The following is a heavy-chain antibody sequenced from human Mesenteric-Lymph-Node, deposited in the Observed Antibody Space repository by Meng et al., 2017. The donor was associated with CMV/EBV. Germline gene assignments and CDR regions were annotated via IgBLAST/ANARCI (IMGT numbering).Heavy chain of an antibody. J-gene: IGHJ4*02. CDR3: ARDRGREQWLGPFDY. V-gene: IGHV1-46*01. CDR2: INPSGGST. D-gene: IGHD6-19*01. CDR1: GYTFTSYY. Sequence: ASVKVSCKASGYTFTSYYMHWVRQAPGQGLEWMGIINPSGGSTSYAQKFQGRVTMTRDTSTSTVYMELSSLRSEDTAVYYCARDRGREQWLGPFDYWGQGTLVTVSS.